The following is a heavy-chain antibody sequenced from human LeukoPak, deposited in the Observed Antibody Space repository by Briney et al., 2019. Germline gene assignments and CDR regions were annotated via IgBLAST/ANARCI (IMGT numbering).Heavy chain of an antibody. CDR3: ARDLPRGYSSSWFRY. J-gene: IGHJ4*02. Sequence: ASVKVSCKASGYTFTGYYMHWVRQAPGQGLEWMGRINPNSGGTNYAQKFQGRVTMTRDTSISTAYMELSRLRSDDTAVYYCARDLPRGYSSSWFRYWGQGTLVTLS. D-gene: IGHD6-13*01. CDR2: INPNSGGT. V-gene: IGHV1-2*06. CDR1: GYTFTGYY.